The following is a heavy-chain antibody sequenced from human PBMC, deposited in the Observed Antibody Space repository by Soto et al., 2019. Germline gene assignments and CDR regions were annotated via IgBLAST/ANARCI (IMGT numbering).Heavy chain of an antibody. CDR1: GLSLSTSGEA. D-gene: IGHD3-10*01. CDR3: APYVSTRPAGWFAP. J-gene: IGHJ5*02. V-gene: IGHV2-5*02. CDR2: IYWDDDK. Sequence: QITLKESGPTLVKPTQTLTLTCTFSGLSLSTSGEAVGWIRQPPGKALDWLALIYWDDDKRYNPTLKTRLTITKDTSKNQVVLTLTNIDPVDTATYYCAPYVSTRPAGWFAPWGQGILVPVSS.